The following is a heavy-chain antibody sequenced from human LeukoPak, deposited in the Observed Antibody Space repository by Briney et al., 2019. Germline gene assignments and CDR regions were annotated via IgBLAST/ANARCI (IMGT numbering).Heavy chain of an antibody. CDR1: GYTFTCYY. CDR2: INPSGGST. Sequence: GASVKVSCKASGYTFTCYYMHWVRQAPGQGLEWMGIINPSGGSTSYAQKFQGRVTMTRDTSTSTVYMELSSLRSEDTAVYYCARDTPPKNWFDPWGQGTLVTVSS. CDR3: ARDTPPKNWFDP. J-gene: IGHJ5*02. V-gene: IGHV1-46*01.